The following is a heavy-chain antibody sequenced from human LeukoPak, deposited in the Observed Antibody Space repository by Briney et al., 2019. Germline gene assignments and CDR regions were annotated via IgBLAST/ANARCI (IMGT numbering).Heavy chain of an antibody. CDR1: GGSFSGYY. D-gene: IGHD2-2*01. CDR2: INHSGST. V-gene: IGHV4-34*01. CDR3: VRFDVSVVPAAQWGGWFDP. Sequence: SETLSLTCAVYGGSFSGYYWSWIRQPPGKGLEWIGEINHSGSTNYNPSLKSRVTISVDTSKNQFSLKLSSVTAADTAVYYCVRFDVSVVPAAQWGGWFDPWGQGTLVTVSS. J-gene: IGHJ5*02.